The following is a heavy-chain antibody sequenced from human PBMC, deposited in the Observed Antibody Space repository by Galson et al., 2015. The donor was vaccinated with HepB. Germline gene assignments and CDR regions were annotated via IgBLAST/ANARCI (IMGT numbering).Heavy chain of an antibody. CDR3: ARDTLGYYDSSDQPKYYYYYGMDV. J-gene: IGHJ6*02. Sequence: SVKVSCKASGYTFTSYGISWVRQAPGQGLEWMGWISAYNGNTNYAQKLQGRVTMTTDTSTSTAYKELRSLRSDDTAVYYCARDTLGYYDSSDQPKYYYYYGMDVWGQGTTVTVSS. CDR2: ISAYNGNT. CDR1: GYTFTSYG. D-gene: IGHD3-22*01. V-gene: IGHV1-18*04.